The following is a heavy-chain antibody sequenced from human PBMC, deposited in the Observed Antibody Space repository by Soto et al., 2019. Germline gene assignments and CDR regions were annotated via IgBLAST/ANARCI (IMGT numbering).Heavy chain of an antibody. J-gene: IGHJ3*02. D-gene: IGHD2-21*01. CDR3: TIGSWSGEVFDI. V-gene: IGHV1-69*02. CDR1: GGTFSTYS. Sequence: QVQLVQSGAEVKKPGSSVKVSCKDSGGTFSTYSMFWVRQAPGQGLEWMGRIIPMIGIANHAQRFQDRVTITADKATATAHMELSSLRSEDTALYYCTIGSWSGEVFDIWGQGTNGHRLV. CDR2: IIPMIGIA.